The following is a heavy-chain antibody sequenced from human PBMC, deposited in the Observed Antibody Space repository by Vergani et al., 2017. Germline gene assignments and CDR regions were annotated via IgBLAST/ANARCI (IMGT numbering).Heavy chain of an antibody. V-gene: IGHV1-46*03. Sequence: QVQVVQSGAEVKKSGASVKVSCKTSGYTFSNYYMHWVRQAPGQGLEWMGIINPSGGHTNYAQKFQGRVTMTRDTSTSTVYMELSSLGSEDTAIYYCARGDYSILTGYRYWGQGTLVTVSA. D-gene: IGHD3-9*01. J-gene: IGHJ4*02. CDR3: ARGDYSILTGYRY. CDR2: INPSGGHT. CDR1: GYTFSNYY.